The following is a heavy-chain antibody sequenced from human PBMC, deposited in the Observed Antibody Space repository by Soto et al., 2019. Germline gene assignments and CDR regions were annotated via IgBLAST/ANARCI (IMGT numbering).Heavy chain of an antibody. Sequence: EVQVLESGGGLVQPGGSLRLSCATSGFTFSSYIMTWVRQTPGKGLEWVSSISGSAASTYYADSVKGRFTISRDNSQNTVYLQMVSLRAEDTAVYYCVRRGFCDSTDCYGGHWGQGTLVTVSS. CDR2: ISGSAAST. J-gene: IGHJ4*02. D-gene: IGHD2-2*01. CDR1: GFTFSSYI. V-gene: IGHV3-23*01. CDR3: VRRGFCDSTDCYGGH.